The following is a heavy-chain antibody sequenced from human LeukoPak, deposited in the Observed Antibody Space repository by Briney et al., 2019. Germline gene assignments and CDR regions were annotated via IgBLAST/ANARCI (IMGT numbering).Heavy chain of an antibody. J-gene: IGHJ2*01. CDR3: ASDWGLWFGTRTSGWYFDL. V-gene: IGHV1-18*04. CDR1: GYTFTSYG. CDR2: ISAYNGNT. D-gene: IGHD3-10*01. Sequence: GASVKVSCKASGYTFTSYGISWVRQAPGQGLEWMGWISAYNGNTNYAQKLQGRVTMTTDTSTSTAYMELGSLRSDDTAVYYCASDWGLWFGTRTSGWYFDLWGRGTLVTVSS.